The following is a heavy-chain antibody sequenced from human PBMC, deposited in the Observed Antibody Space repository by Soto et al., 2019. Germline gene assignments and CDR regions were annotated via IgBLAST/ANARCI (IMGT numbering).Heavy chain of an antibody. CDR3: ARDVSPGSSSMYLDAFDI. CDR1: GFALGSYW. CDR2: IRGDGSKK. D-gene: IGHD6-13*01. J-gene: IGHJ3*02. V-gene: IGHV3-7*05. Sequence: EVQLVESGGTLVQPGGSLRLSCEGSGFALGSYWRTWVRQAPGKGLEWVANIRGDGSKKSYLDSVSGRFTIFRDNAENSLYLQMNSLRDEDTALYYCARDVSPGSSSMYLDAFDIWGQGTMVTVSS.